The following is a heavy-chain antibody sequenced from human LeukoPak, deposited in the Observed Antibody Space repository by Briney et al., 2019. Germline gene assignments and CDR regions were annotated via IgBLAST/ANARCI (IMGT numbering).Heavy chain of an antibody. J-gene: IGHJ4*02. CDR1: GFTFSSYA. V-gene: IGHV3-23*01. Sequence: GGSLRLSCAASGFTFSSYAMSWVRQAPGKGLEWVSAISGSGGSTYYADSVKGRFTISRDNSKNSLYLQMNSLRAEDTAVYYYARDLYRESGSGSLWGQGTLVTVSS. CDR3: ARDLYRESGSGSL. CDR2: ISGSGGST. D-gene: IGHD3-10*01.